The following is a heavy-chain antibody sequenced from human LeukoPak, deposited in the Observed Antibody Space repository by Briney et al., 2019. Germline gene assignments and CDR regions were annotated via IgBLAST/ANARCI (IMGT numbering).Heavy chain of an antibody. J-gene: IGHJ4*02. V-gene: IGHV3-33*01. Sequence: GRSLRLSCAASGFTFSSYGMHWVRQAPGKGLEWVAVICDDGNCKYYADSVKGRFTISRDNSNNTLSLQMNSLRAEDTALYYCARDDDALDYWGQGTLVTVSS. CDR2: ICDDGNCK. CDR1: GFTFSSYG. CDR3: ARDDDALDY.